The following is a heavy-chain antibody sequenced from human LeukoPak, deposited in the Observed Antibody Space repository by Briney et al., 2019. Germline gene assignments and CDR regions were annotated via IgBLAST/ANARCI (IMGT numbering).Heavy chain of an antibody. D-gene: IGHD3-16*02. CDR3: TTDYYDYVWGSYRPDY. V-gene: IGHV3-15*01. CDR1: GFTFSNAW. Sequence: GGSLRLSCAASGFTFSNAWMSWVRQAPGKGLEWVGRIKTKTDGGTTDYAAPVKGRFTISRDDSKNTLYLQMNSLKTEDTAVYYCTTDYYDYVWGSYRPDYWGQGTLVTVSS. CDR2: IKTKTDGGTT. J-gene: IGHJ4*02.